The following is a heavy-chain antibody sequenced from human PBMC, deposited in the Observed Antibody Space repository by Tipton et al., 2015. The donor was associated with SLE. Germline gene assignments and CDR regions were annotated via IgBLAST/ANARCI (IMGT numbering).Heavy chain of an antibody. V-gene: IGHV4-34*01. CDR2: INHSGST. CDR1: VGSFSGHH. CDR3: ASFPYGYYMDV. J-gene: IGHJ6*03. D-gene: IGHD2-8*01. Sequence: TLSLTCAVYVGSFSGHHWTWIRQPPGKGLEWIGEINHSGSTNYNPSLKSRVTISVDTSKNQFSLKLSSVTAADTAVYYCASFPYGYYMDVWGKGTTVTVSS.